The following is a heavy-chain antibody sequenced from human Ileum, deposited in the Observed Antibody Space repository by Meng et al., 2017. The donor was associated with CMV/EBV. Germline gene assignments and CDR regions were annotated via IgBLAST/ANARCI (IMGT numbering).Heavy chain of an antibody. CDR1: GDSISNNLW. Sequence: GSLRLSCAVSGDSISNNLWWSWVRQPPGKGLEWIGEISHSGSTKFNPSLQSRVTISLDKNNNHFSLRLTSVTAADTGVYFCARSPGFWSIDYWGRGTLVTVSS. J-gene: IGHJ4*02. CDR2: ISHSGST. CDR3: ARSPGFWSIDY. V-gene: IGHV4-4*01. D-gene: IGHD2-8*02.